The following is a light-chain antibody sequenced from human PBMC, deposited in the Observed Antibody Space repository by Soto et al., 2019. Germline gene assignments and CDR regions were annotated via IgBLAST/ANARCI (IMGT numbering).Light chain of an antibody. CDR2: GAS. CDR1: QSVSSN. V-gene: IGKV3-15*01. J-gene: IGKJ1*01. Sequence: EIVMTQSPATLSVSTGERATLSCSASQSVSSNLAWYQQKPGQAPRLLIYGASTRATGIPARFSGSGSGTEFTLTISSLQSEDFAVYYCQQYNNWPSWTFGQGTKV. CDR3: QQYNNWPSWT.